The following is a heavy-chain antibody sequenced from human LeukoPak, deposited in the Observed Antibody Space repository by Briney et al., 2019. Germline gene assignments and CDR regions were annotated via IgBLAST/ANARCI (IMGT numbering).Heavy chain of an antibody. CDR2: IGTAGDT. CDR1: GFTFSSYD. CDR3: ARGYSGSYFDY. Sequence: GGSLRLSCAASGFTFSSYDMHWVRQATGKGLEWVSAIGTAGDTYYPGSVKGRFTISRENAKSSLYLQMNSLRAGDTAVYYCARGYSGSYFDYWGQGTLVTVSS. J-gene: IGHJ4*02. V-gene: IGHV3-13*01. D-gene: IGHD1-26*01.